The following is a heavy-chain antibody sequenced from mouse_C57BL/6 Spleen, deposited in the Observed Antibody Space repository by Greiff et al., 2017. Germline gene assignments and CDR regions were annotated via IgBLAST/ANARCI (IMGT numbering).Heavy chain of an antibody. CDR1: GSAFSSSW. V-gene: IGHV1-82*01. CDR2: IYPGDGDT. D-gene: IGHD1-1*01. CDR3: ARMGYYGSSYAMDY. Sequence: QVQLKESGPELVKPGASVKISCKASGSAFSSSWMNWVKQRPGKGLGWIGRIYPGDGDTNYNGKFKGKATLTADKSSSTAYMQLSSLTSEDSAVYFCARMGYYGSSYAMDYWGQGTSVTVSS. J-gene: IGHJ4*01.